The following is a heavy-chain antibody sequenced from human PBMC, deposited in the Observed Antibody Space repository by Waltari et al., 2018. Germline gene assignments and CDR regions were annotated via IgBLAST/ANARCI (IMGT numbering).Heavy chain of an antibody. V-gene: IGHV3-74*01. CDR1: GFTFSSYW. D-gene: IGHD2-8*01. CDR2: NNPDRSKT. Sequence: EVQLVESGGGLVQPGGSLRLSCAASGFTFSSYWMHWVRQAPGKGLVWVPRNNPDRSKTRFAESVKGRFNISRDNAKNTVYLQMNSLRADDTAMYYCTRDPSHCTNGVCYPDYWGQGTLVTVSS. CDR3: TRDPSHCTNGVCYPDY. J-gene: IGHJ4*02.